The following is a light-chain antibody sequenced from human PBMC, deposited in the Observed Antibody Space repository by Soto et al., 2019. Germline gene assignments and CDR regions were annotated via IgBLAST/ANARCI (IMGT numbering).Light chain of an antibody. Sequence: DIQMTQSPSTLSASVGDRVTITCRASQTINTWLAWYQQKPGKAPKLLIYRASNLVSVVPSRFSGSGSGTEFTLTISSLQPDDFSIYYCQQYETYSGTFGPGTKVDI. CDR1: QTINTW. CDR2: RAS. J-gene: IGKJ3*01. CDR3: QQYETYSGT. V-gene: IGKV1-5*03.